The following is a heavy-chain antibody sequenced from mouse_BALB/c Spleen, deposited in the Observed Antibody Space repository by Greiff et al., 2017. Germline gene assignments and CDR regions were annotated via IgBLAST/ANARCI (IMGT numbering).Heavy chain of an antibody. V-gene: IGHV5-6-3*01. D-gene: IGHD2-1*01. Sequence: EVQGVESGGGLVQPGGSLKLSCAASGFTFSSYGMSWVRQTPDKRLELVATINSNGGSTYYPDSVKGRFTISRDNAKNTLYLQMSSLKSEDTAMYYCARGGGNYYFDVWGAGTTVTVSS. CDR2: INSNGGST. J-gene: IGHJ1*01. CDR1: GFTFSSYG. CDR3: ARGGGNYYFDV.